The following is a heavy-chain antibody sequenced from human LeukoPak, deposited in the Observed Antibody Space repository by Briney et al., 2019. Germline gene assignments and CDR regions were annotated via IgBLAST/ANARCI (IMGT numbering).Heavy chain of an antibody. Sequence: PGGSLRLSCAASGFTFSSYAMHWVRQAPGKGLEWITFISYDGSVKYYADSVKGRFTISRDNSKNMLYLQMNSLRAEDTAVYYCARDTPKDYYYGMDVWGQGTTVTVSS. CDR1: GFTFSSYA. J-gene: IGHJ6*02. CDR2: ISYDGSVK. V-gene: IGHV3-30*04. CDR3: ARDTPKDYYYGMDV.